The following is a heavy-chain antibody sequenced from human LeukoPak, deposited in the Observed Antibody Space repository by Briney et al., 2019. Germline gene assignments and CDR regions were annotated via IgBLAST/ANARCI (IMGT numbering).Heavy chain of an antibody. CDR2: INPNSGGT. V-gene: IGHV1-2*02. D-gene: IGHD4-17*01. J-gene: IGHJ4*02. CDR3: ARDPDGDSDFDY. CDR1: GYTFTGYY. Sequence: ASVKVSCKASGYTFTGYYMHWVRQAPGQGLEWMGWINPNSGGTNYAQKFQGRVTLTTDTSTSTAYMELRSLRSDDTAVYYCARDPDGDSDFDYWGQGTLVTVSS.